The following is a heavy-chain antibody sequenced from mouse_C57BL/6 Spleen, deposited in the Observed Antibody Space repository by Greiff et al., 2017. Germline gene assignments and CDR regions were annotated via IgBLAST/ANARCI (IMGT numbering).Heavy chain of an antibody. V-gene: IGHV5-9*01. J-gene: IGHJ1*03. CDR1: GFTFSSYT. CDR2: ISGGGSNT. D-gene: IGHD4-1*01. Sequence: EVQLVESGGGLVKPGGSLKLSCAASGFTFSSYTMSWVRQTPEKRLEWVATISGGGSNTYYPDSVKGRFTISRDNAKNTLYLQMSSLRSEDTALYYCATGTNWYFDVWGTGTTVTVSS. CDR3: ATGTNWYFDV.